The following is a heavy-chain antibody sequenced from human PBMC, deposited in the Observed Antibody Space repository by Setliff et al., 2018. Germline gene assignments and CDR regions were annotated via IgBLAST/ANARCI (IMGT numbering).Heavy chain of an antibody. J-gene: IGHJ5*02. CDR1: GASISINSYY. CDR3: SPGGAYGTGWFDP. Sequence: SETLSLTCTVSGASISINSYYWTWIRQSPGKGLEWIGNILYTGSTTYHPSLKSRFTMSVDTSKNQFSLQLRSVTAADTAVYFCSPGGAYGTGWFDPWGQGTLVTVSS. CDR2: ILYTGST. D-gene: IGHD1-1*01. V-gene: IGHV4-39*01.